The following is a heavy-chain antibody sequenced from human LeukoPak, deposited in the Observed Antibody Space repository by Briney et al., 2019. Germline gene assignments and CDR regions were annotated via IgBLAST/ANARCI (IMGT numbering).Heavy chain of an antibody. Sequence: GGSLRLSCTASGFTFSNYELNWVRQAPGKGLEWVSGINWNGGSTGYADSVKGRFTISRDNAKSSLYLQMNSLRAEDTALYYCARKSRYDYVWGSYRGFDYWGQGTLVTVSS. CDR1: GFTFSNYE. CDR3: ARKSRYDYVWGSYRGFDY. D-gene: IGHD3-16*02. J-gene: IGHJ4*02. CDR2: INWNGGST. V-gene: IGHV3-20*04.